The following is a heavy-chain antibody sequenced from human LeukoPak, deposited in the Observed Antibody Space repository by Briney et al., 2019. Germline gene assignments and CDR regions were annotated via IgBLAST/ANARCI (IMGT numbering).Heavy chain of an antibody. D-gene: IGHD3-22*01. CDR3: ARVDYYDSSGYYYYYGMDV. V-gene: IGHV4-59*01. CDR2: IYYSGST. J-gene: IGHJ6*02. CDR1: GGSFSDYY. Sequence: PSETLSLTCAVYGGSFSDYYWSWIRQPPGKGLEWIGYIYYSGSTNYNPSLKSRVTISVDTSKNQFSLKLSSVTAADTAVYYCARVDYYDSSGYYYYYGMDVWGQGTTVTVSS.